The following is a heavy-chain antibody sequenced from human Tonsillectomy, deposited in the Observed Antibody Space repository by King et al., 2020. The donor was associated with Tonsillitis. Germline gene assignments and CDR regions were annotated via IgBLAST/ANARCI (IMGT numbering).Heavy chain of an antibody. CDR2: IGTAGDT. CDR1: GFTFSSYD. J-gene: IGHJ3*02. V-gene: IGHV3-13*04. CDR3: ARMGPSGAFDI. Sequence: EVQLVESGGGLVQPGGSLRLSCAASGFTFSSYDMHWVRQATGKGLEWVSAIGTAGDTYYPGSVKGRFTISRENAKNSLYLQMNSLRAGDTAVYYCARMGPSGAFDIWGQGTMVTVSS.